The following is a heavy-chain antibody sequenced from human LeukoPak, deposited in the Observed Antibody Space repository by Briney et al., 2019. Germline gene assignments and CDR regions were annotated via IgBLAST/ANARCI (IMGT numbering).Heavy chain of an antibody. CDR1: GFTLRVNY. CDR3: ARGESSGSNWFDP. Sequence: PGGSLSLSCVASGFTLRVNYMTWIRQPPGKGLEWIGYIYYSGTTYYNPSLKSRVTISVDTSKNQFSLKLSSVTAADTAVYYCARGESSGSNWFDPWGQGTLVTVSS. CDR2: IYYSGTT. V-gene: IGHV4-59*01. J-gene: IGHJ5*02. D-gene: IGHD3-22*01.